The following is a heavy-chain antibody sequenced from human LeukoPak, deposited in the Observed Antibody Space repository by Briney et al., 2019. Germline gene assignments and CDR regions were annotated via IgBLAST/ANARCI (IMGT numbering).Heavy chain of an antibody. CDR2: INHSGST. CDR3: ARRGPPRTLLRGVKSGWFDP. J-gene: IGHJ5*02. Sequence: SETLSLTCAVYGGSFSGYYWSWIRQPPGKGLEWIGEINHSGSTNYNPSLKSRVTISVDTSKNQFSLKLSSVTAADTAVYYCARRGPPRTLLRGVKSGWFDPWGQGTLVTVSS. D-gene: IGHD3-10*01. CDR1: GGSFSGYY. V-gene: IGHV4-34*01.